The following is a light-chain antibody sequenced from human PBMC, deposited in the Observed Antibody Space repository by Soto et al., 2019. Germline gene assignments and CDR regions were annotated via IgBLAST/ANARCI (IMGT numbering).Light chain of an antibody. V-gene: IGLV1-40*01. J-gene: IGLJ2*01. CDR3: QSYDISLSGHVL. Sequence: QSVLTQPPSVSGAPGQRVTISCTGSSSNIGAGYDVHWYQQVPGTAPKLLIYGNSNRPSGVPDRFSGSKSGTSASLAITGLQAEDEADYYCQSYDISLSGHVLFGGGTKVTVL. CDR1: SSNIGAGYD. CDR2: GNS.